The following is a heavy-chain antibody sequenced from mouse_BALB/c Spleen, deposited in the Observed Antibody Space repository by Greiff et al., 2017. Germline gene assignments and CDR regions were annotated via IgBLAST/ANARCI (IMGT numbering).Heavy chain of an antibody. CDR1: GFTFTDYY. Sequence: EVHLVESGGGLVQPGGSLRLSCATSGFTFTDYYMSWVRQPPGKALEWLGFIRNKANGYTTEYSASVKGRFTISRDNSQSILYLQMNTLRAEDSATYYCARDYYGSSPFAYWGQGTLVTVSA. D-gene: IGHD1-1*01. CDR3: ARDYYGSSPFAY. J-gene: IGHJ3*01. V-gene: IGHV7-3*02. CDR2: IRNKANGYTT.